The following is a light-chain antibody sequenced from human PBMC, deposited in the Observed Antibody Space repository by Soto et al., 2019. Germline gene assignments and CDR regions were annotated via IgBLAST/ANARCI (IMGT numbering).Light chain of an antibody. J-gene: IGKJ2*01. V-gene: IGKV3-15*01. CDR1: QSVSSN. CDR2: GAS. Sequence: EIVMTQSPATLSVSPGERATLSCRASQSVSSNLAWYQQKPGQAPRLLIYGASTRATGIPARFSGSGSGTEFTLTISSLQSEDFAVYYCLHFDTSPLYTFGQGTKVEIK. CDR3: LHFDTSPLYT.